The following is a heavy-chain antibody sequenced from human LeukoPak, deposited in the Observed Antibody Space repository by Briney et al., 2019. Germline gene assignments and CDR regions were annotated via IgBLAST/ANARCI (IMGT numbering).Heavy chain of an antibody. D-gene: IGHD4-17*01. CDR2: SSGNGGRT. Sequence: PWGSLTLSCAASGFTFSSYAMSGVRQPPGEGLQGGSGSSGNGGRTYYTDSVKGRFTISIDTSKNPLYLQMNSLTAEDTPLYSLXXPGGDYLLPPPLYMEVWAKGPTVTVSS. V-gene: IGHV3-23*01. J-gene: IGHJ6*03. CDR3: XXPGGDYLLPPPLYMEV. CDR1: GFTFSSYA.